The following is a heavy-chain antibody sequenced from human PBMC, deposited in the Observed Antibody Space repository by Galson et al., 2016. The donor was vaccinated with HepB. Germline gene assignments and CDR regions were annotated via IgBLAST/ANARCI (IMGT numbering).Heavy chain of an antibody. V-gene: IGHV1-46*01. J-gene: IGHJ4*02. CDR1: GYTFTNYN. CDR2: VYASGAGT. Sequence: SVKVSCKASGYTFTNYNIHWVRQAPGQGLEWMGLVYASGAGTDCAQKFRGRVTMTRDTSTSTAYMELSSLTSDDTAVYYCARGGYNTYNYNYWGQGTLATVSS. D-gene: IGHD5-24*01. CDR3: ARGGYNTYNYNY.